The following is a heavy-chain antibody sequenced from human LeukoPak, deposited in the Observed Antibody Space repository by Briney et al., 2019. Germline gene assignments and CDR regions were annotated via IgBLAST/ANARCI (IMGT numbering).Heavy chain of an antibody. V-gene: IGHV4-34*01. D-gene: IGHD1-1*01. J-gene: IGHJ4*03. CDR1: GGSFSTYY. Sequence: SETLSLTCAVYGGSFSTYYWSWIRQAPGKGLEWIAEINHRGDTNYNPSVKSRGTRSVDTSKNQFSRKVRSLTAADTAVYYCARGPTISETGYFDYWGQGTLVTVSS. CDR3: ARGPTISETGYFDY. CDR2: INHRGDT.